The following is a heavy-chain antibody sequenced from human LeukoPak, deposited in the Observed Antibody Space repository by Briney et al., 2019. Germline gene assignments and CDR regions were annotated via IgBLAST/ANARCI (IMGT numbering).Heavy chain of an antibody. CDR2: IVVGSGNT. V-gene: IGHV1-58*02. CDR3: AGTPWFGELTLDY. J-gene: IGHJ4*02. D-gene: IGHD3-10*01. CDR1: GFTFTSST. Sequence: SVKVSCKASGFTFTSSTIQWVRQARGQRLVWIEWIVVGSGNTNYAQKFQERVIITRDMSTTTVYMELSSLRSEDTAVYYCAGTPWFGELTLDYWGQGTLVTVSS.